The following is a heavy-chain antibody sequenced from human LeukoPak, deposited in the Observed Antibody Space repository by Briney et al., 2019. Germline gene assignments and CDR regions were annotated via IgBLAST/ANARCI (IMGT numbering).Heavy chain of an antibody. V-gene: IGHV3-48*01. CDR3: AGDSLRTVLRYFDWPSGDY. Sequence: GGSLRLSCAASGFTFSSYSMNWVRQAPGKGLEWVSYISSSSSTIYYADSVKGRFTISRDNAKNSLYLQINSLRAEDTAVYYCAGDSLRTVLRYFDWPSGDYWGQGTLVTVSS. CDR1: GFTFSSYS. D-gene: IGHD3-9*01. J-gene: IGHJ4*02. CDR2: ISSSSSTI.